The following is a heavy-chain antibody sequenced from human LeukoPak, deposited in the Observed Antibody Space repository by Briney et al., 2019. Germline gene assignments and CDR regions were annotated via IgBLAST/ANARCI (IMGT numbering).Heavy chain of an antibody. D-gene: IGHD3-22*01. V-gene: IGHV3-21*01. CDR3: ARDYYKNFDY. CDR2: ISSSSSYI. J-gene: IGHJ4*02. CDR1: GFTFSSYT. Sequence: GGSLRLSCAASGFTFSSYTMNWVRQAPGKGLEWVSSISSSSSYIFHADSVKGRFTISRDNAKNSLYLQMNSLRAEDTAVYYCARDYYKNFDYWGQGTLVTVSS.